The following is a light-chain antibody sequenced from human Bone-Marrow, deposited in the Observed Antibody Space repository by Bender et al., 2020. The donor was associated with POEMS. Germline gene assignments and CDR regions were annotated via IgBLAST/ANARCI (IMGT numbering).Light chain of an antibody. J-gene: IGLJ2*01. V-gene: IGLV2-23*01. Sequence: QSALTQPASVSGSPGQSITISCTGTSSDVGGYNLVSWYQEYPGKAPKLMIYEGYERPSGVCNRFSGSKSGNAASLTISGLQAEDEADYFCCSFAGRGTMIFGGGTKLTVL. CDR1: SSDVGGYNL. CDR2: EGY. CDR3: CSFAGRGTMI.